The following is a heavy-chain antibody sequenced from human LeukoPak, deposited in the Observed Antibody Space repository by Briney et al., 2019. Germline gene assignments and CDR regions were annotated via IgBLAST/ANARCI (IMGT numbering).Heavy chain of an antibody. CDR3: AGGYCSGGSCYWFDP. CDR2: IYPGDSDT. V-gene: IGHV5-51*03. Sequence: GGSLKIPSKGSGYSFTSYCIGWVPQIPGKGREGMGIIYPGDSDTRYSPSFQGQVTISADQSISTAYLQWSSLKASDTAMYYCAGGYCSGGSCYWFDPWGQGTLVTVSS. D-gene: IGHD2-15*01. CDR1: GYSFTSYC. J-gene: IGHJ5*02.